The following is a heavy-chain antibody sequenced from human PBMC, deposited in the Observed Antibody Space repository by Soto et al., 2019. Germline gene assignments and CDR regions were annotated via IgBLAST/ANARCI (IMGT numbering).Heavy chain of an antibody. Sequence: SQTLSLTCAVYGGSFSGYYWSWIRQPPGKGLEWIGEINHSGSTNYNPSLKSRVTISVDTSKNQFSLKLSSVSAADTAVYYCATGRGVRGVIITTYYYYGLDVWGQGTTVTVSS. J-gene: IGHJ6*02. CDR1: GGSFSGYY. CDR2: INHSGST. D-gene: IGHD3-10*01. CDR3: ATGRGVRGVIITTYYYYGLDV. V-gene: IGHV4-34*01.